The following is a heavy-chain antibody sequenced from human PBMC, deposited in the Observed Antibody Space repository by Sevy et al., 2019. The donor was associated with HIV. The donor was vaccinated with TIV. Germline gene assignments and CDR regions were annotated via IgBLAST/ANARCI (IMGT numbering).Heavy chain of an antibody. V-gene: IGHV3-20*04. J-gene: IGHJ4*02. CDR2: INWNGGST. D-gene: IGHD6-19*01. CDR1: GFTFDDYG. Sequence: GGSLRLSCAASGFTFDDYGMSWVRQAPGKGLEWVSGINWNGGSTGYADSVKGRFTISRDNAKNSLYLQMNSLRAEDTALYYCARGLGSGWTGGYCFDYWGQGTLVTVSS. CDR3: ARGLGSGWTGGYCFDY.